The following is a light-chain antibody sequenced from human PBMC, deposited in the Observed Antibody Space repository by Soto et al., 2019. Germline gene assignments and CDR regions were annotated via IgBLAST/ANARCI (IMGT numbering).Light chain of an antibody. J-gene: IGLJ7*01. V-gene: IGLV1-44*01. CDR1: SSNIGSNP. CDR2: TNT. CDR3: AAWDDSRKGAV. Sequence: SVLTQPPSASGTPGQRVTISCSGSSSNIGSNPVNWYQQLPGTAPKLLIETNTQRPSGVPDRFSGSKSGTSASLAISGLQSEDEDDYYCAAWDDSRKGAVFGGGTQLTVL.